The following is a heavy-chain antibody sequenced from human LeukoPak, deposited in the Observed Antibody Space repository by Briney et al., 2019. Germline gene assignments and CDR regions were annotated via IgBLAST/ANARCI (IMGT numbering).Heavy chain of an antibody. J-gene: IGHJ4*02. CDR2: IRSDGGSS. Sequence: PGGSLRLSCAASGFTFSSYFWMHWVRLAPGKGPVWVSRIRSDGGSSTYADSVKGRFTISRDNAKNTLYLQMNTLRAEDTAVYYCVRDLDLGGYSSFVSWGQGTLVTVSS. CDR3: VRDLDLGGYSSFVS. V-gene: IGHV3-74*01. D-gene: IGHD4-23*01. CDR1: GFTFSSYFW.